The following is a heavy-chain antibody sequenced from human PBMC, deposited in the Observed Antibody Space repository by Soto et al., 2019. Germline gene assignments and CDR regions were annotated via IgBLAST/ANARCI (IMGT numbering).Heavy chain of an antibody. D-gene: IGHD1-1*01. J-gene: IGHJ3*02. CDR2: MSHSGGT. CDR3: ARVERGTATTVVDAFDI. Sequence: SETLSLTCAVYGGFVTSGSYYWSWIRQPPGKGLEWIGEMSHSGGTHFNPSLKSRVTISVDTSKNQFTLKMSSVTAADTALYYCARVERGTATTVVDAFDIWGPGTMDTVSS. CDR1: GGFVTSGSYY. V-gene: IGHV4-34*01.